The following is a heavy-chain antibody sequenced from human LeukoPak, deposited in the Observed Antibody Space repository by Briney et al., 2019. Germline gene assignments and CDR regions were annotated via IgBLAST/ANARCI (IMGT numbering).Heavy chain of an antibody. CDR1: GGTFSSYT. Sequence: ASVKVSCKASGGTFSSYTISWVRQAPGQGLEWMGRIIPILGIANYAQKFQGRVTITADKSTSTAYMELSSLRSEDTAVYYCARDTQDYYDSSGYPVLWGQGTLVPSPQ. D-gene: IGHD3-22*01. CDR2: IIPILGIA. J-gene: IGHJ4*02. CDR3: ARDTQDYYDSSGYPVL. V-gene: IGHV1-69*04.